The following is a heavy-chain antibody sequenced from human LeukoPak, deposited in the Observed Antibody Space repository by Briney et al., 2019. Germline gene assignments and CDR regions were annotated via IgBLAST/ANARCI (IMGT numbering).Heavy chain of an antibody. CDR3: ATRTGSGSYYRGNWFDP. CDR1: GGSFSGYY. V-gene: IGHV4-34*01. J-gene: IGHJ5*02. Sequence: SETLSLTCAVYGGSFSGYYWSWIRQPPGKGLEWIGESNHSGSTNYNPSLKSRVTISVDTSKNQFSLKLSSVTAADTAVYYCATRTGSGSYYRGNWFDPWGQGTLVTVSS. D-gene: IGHD3-10*01. CDR2: SNHSGST.